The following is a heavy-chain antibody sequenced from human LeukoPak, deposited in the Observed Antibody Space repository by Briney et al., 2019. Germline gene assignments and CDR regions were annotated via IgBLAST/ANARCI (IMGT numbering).Heavy chain of an antibody. V-gene: IGHV3-23*01. D-gene: IGHD1-7*01. CDR3: AKSPYVTTGTTWEYNWFDP. Sequence: PGGSLRLSCAASGFTFSSYAMSWVRQAPGKGLEWVSAISGSGGSTYYADSVKGRFTISRDNSKNTLYLQMNSLRAEDTAVYYCAKSPYVTTGTTWEYNWFDPWGQGTLVTVSS. J-gene: IGHJ5*02. CDR2: ISGSGGST. CDR1: GFTFSSYA.